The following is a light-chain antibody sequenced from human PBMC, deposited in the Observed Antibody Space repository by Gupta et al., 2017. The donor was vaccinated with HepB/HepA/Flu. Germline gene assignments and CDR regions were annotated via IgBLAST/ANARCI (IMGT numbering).Light chain of an antibody. V-gene: IGLV2-14*01. CDR3: SSYTSSSPRV. J-gene: IGLJ3*02. CDR2: DVS. Sequence: QSALTQPASVSGSPGQSITISCTGTSSDVGGYNYVSWYQQHPGKAPKLMIYDVSNRPSGVSNRFSGSKSGNPASLTISGLQAEDEADYYCSSYTSSSPRVFGGGTKLTVL. CDR1: SSDVGGYNY.